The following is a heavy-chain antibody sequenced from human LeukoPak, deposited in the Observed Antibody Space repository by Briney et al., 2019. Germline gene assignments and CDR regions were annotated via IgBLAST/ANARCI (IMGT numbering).Heavy chain of an antibody. CDR3: AKNGDSSGYYSVDY. D-gene: IGHD3-22*01. CDR2: ISYDGSNK. Sequence: PGRSLRLCCAASGFTFSSYGMHWVRQAPGKGLEWVAVISYDGSNKYYADSVKGRFTISRDNSKNTLYLQMNSLRAEDTAVYYCAKNGDSSGYYSVDYWGQGTLVTVSS. CDR1: GFTFSSYG. J-gene: IGHJ4*02. V-gene: IGHV3-30*18.